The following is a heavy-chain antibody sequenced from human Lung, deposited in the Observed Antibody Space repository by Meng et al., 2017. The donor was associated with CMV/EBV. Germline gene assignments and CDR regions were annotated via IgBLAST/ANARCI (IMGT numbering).Heavy chain of an antibody. CDR1: GGSISSSSYY. CDR3: ASLPKMGIATTGPH. D-gene: IGHD6-13*01. Sequence: SXTLSLXCTVSGGSISSSSYYWGWIRQPPGQGLEWIGSIYYSGNTYYKPSLQSRVTITADTSKSQFSLELSSVTAADTAVYYCASLPKMGIATTGPHSGQGXLVTVSS. CDR2: IYYSGNT. J-gene: IGHJ4*02. V-gene: IGHV4-39*07.